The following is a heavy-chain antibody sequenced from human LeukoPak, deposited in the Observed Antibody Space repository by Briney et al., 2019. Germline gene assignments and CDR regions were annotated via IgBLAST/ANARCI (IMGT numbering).Heavy chain of an antibody. V-gene: IGHV1-2*02. CDR3: AREGDVVADVNWFDP. D-gene: IGHD2-2*01. CDR1: GYTFTGYY. CDR2: INPNSGTT. Sequence: ASVKVSCKASGYTFTGYYMHWVRQAPGQGLEWMGWINPNSGTTNYAQKFQGGVTMTTDTSSSTAYMDLTRLRSDDTAVYYCAREGDVVADVNWFDPWGQGTLVTVSS. J-gene: IGHJ5*02.